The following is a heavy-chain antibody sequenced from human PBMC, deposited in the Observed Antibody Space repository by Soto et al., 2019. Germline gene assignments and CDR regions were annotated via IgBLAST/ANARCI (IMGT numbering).Heavy chain of an antibody. V-gene: IGHV1-8*01. CDR3: ARVVSIAARPDPTQPKKYYYYGMDV. D-gene: IGHD6-6*01. Sequence: GASVKVSCKASGYTFTSYDINWVRQATGQGLEWMGWMNPNSGNTGYAQKFQGRVTMTRNTSISTAYMELSSLRSEDTAVYYCARVVSIAARPDPTQPKKYYYYGMDVWGQGTTVTVSS. CDR1: GYTFTSYD. CDR2: MNPNSGNT. J-gene: IGHJ6*02.